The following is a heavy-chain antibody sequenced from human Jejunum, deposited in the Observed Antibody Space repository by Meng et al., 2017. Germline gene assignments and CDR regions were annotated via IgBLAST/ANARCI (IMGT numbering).Heavy chain of an antibody. CDR1: GYSISSGYY. CDR3: ARDWGSSGGFYHKW. J-gene: IGHJ4*02. D-gene: IGHD3-22*01. V-gene: IGHV4-38-2*02. Sequence: SETLSLTCTVSGYSISSGYYWGWVRQPSGEGLEWIGSKYETVNTYYNPSLQSRVTISVDTSKNQFSLKLSSVTAADTAVYYCARDWGSSGGFYHKWWGQGTLVTVSS. CDR2: KYETVNT.